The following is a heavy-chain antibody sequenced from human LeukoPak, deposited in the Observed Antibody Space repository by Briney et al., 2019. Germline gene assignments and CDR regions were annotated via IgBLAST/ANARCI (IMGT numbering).Heavy chain of an antibody. CDR3: ARLTGPFYYFDY. V-gene: IGHV1-2*02. CDR2: INPNSGGT. J-gene: IGHJ4*02. Sequence: ASVKVSCKASGYTFTGYYMHWVRQAPGQGLVWMGWINPNSGGTNYAQKFQGRVTMTRDTSISTAYMELSRLRSDDTAVYYCARLTGPFYYFDYWGQGTLVTVSS. CDR1: GYTFTGYY. D-gene: IGHD7-27*01.